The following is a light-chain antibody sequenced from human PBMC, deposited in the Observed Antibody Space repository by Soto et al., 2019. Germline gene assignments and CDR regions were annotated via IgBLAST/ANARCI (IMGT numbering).Light chain of an antibody. CDR1: SSDVSGYNY. CDR3: SSYAGGNNAYV. V-gene: IGLV2-8*01. J-gene: IGLJ1*01. CDR2: EVT. Sequence: QSALTQPPSASGSPGQSVTISCTGASSDVSGYNYVSWYQQHPGKAPKLMIYEVTKRPSGVPDRFSGSKSGNTASLTVSGLQPEDEADYYCSSYAGGNNAYVFGTGTKVTVL.